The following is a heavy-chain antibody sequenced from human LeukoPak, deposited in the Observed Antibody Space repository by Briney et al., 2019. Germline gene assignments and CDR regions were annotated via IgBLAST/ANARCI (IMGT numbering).Heavy chain of an antibody. Sequence: GGSLRLSCAASGFTFSSYEMNWVRQAPGKGLEWVSYISSSGSTIYYADSVKGRFTISRDNAKNSLYLQMNSLRAEDTAVYYCARGVVVGATFYYYYGMDVWGQGTTVTVSS. CDR3: ARGVVVGATFYYYYGMDV. CDR2: ISSSGSTI. V-gene: IGHV3-48*03. J-gene: IGHJ6*02. D-gene: IGHD1-26*01. CDR1: GFTFSSYE.